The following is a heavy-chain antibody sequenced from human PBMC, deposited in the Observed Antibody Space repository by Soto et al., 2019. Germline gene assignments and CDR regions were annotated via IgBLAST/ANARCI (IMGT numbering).Heavy chain of an antibody. J-gene: IGHJ4*01. V-gene: IGHV3-15*07. CDR1: GFTFTNAG. CDR3: TTDSYSTIIIVRFDY. Sequence: GGSLRVSCAAAGFTFTNAGRNWVRQAPGKGLEWVGRIKSKTDGGTTDYAEPVKGRFAISRDDSNNMVYLQMNSLKIEDTAVYYCTTDSYSTIIIVRFDYWGHGTLVTVSS. CDR2: IKSKTDGGTT. D-gene: IGHD3-22*01.